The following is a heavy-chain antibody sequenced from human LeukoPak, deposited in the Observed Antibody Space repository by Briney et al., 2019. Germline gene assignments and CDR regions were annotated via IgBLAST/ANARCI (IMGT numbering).Heavy chain of an antibody. CDR2: IKSKTDGGTT. J-gene: IGHJ4*02. CDR1: GFTFSNAW. CDR3: TTGEAGWYYFDY. Sequence: GGSLRLSCAASGFTFSNAWMSWVRQAPGKGLEWVGRIKSKTDGGTTDYAAPVKGRFTISRDDSKNTLYLQMNSLKTEDTAVYYCTTGEAGWYYFDYWGQGTLVTVSS. V-gene: IGHV3-15*01.